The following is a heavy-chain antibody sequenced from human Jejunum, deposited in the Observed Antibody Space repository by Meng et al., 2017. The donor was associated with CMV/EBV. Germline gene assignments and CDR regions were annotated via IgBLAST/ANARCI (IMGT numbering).Heavy chain of an antibody. CDR3: ARELRSGSYFYFDY. V-gene: IGHV4-61*01. CDR2: VSYSEST. Sequence: SGASVSCAHSFSSWIRQPPGKTLAWIGFVSYSESTNYTPSLKSRVTISVDTSKNQFSLRLGSVTAADTAVYYCARELRSGSYFYFDYWGQGALVTVSS. D-gene: IGHD1-26*01. J-gene: IGHJ4*02. CDR1: GASVSCAHSF.